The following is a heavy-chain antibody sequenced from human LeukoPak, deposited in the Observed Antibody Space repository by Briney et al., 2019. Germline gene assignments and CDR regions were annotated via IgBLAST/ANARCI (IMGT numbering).Heavy chain of an antibody. Sequence: PGGSLRLSCAASGFTFYNFALSWVRQAPGKGLEWVSYISSSGGTTYYADSVKGRFTISRDNSKNSLYLQMNSLRAEDTAVYYCAKGSMVRGVIDYWGQGTLLTVSS. V-gene: IGHV3-23*01. CDR2: ISSSGGTT. D-gene: IGHD3-10*01. CDR3: AKGSMVRGVIDY. CDR1: GFTFYNFA. J-gene: IGHJ4*02.